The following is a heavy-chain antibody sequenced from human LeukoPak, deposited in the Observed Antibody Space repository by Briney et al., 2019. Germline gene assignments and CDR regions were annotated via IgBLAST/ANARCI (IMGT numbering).Heavy chain of an antibody. J-gene: IGHJ6*02. CDR2: IYYSGST. V-gene: IGHV4-59*08. Sequence: SETLSLTCTVSGGSISSDYWSWIRQPPGKGLECIGHIYYSGSTNYKSSLKSRVTISVDTSKNQFSLKLSSVTAADTAVYYCARQIENYYYYGMDVWGQGTTVTVSS. D-gene: IGHD5-24*01. CDR1: GGSISSDY. CDR3: ARQIENYYYYGMDV.